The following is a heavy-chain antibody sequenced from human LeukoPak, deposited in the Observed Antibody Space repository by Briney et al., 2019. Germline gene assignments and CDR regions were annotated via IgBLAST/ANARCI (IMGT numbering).Heavy chain of an antibody. Sequence: SETLSLTCTVSGGSISSYYWSWIRQPPGKGLEWIGYIYYSGSTNYNPSLKSRVTISVDTSKNQFSRKLSSVTAADTAVYYCARDRDGYRYWGQGTLVTVSS. CDR1: GGSISSYY. D-gene: IGHD5-24*01. CDR3: ARDRDGYRY. CDR2: IYYSGST. J-gene: IGHJ4*02. V-gene: IGHV4-59*01.